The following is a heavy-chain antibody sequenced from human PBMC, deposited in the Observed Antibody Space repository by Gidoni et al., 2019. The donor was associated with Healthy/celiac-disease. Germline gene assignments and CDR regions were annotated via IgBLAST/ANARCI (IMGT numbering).Heavy chain of an antibody. CDR1: GYSFTSSW. D-gene: IGHD6-19*01. CDR3: ARHKGRSGSGWHYFDY. J-gene: IGHJ4*02. CDR2: IYPGDSDT. V-gene: IGHV5-51*01. Sequence: DVQPVQSGAEVKKPGESLKISCKGSGYSFTSSWIGWVRQMPGKGLEWMGIIYPGDSDTRYSPSFQGQVTISADKSISTAYLQWSSLKASDTAMYYCARHKGRSGSGWHYFDYWGQGTLVTVSS.